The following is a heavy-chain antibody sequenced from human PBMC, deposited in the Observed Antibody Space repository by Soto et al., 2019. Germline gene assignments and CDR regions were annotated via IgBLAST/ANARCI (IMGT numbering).Heavy chain of an antibody. D-gene: IGHD6-19*01. CDR3: ARGSTVAGYVYLGY. Sequence: PGGSLRLSCAASGFTFSDHHMDWVRQAPGKGLEWVGRSKNKGNSYTTEYAASVKGRFTISRDDSKSSLYLQMNSLKTEDTAVYYCARGSTVAGYVYLGYWGPGTLVTVSS. CDR1: GFTFSDHH. V-gene: IGHV3-72*01. J-gene: IGHJ4*02. CDR2: SKNKGNSYTT.